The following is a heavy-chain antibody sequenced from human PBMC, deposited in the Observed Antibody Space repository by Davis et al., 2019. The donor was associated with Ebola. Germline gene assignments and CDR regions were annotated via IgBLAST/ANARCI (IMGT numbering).Heavy chain of an antibody. J-gene: IGHJ4*02. CDR2: ISAYNGNT. Sequence: AASVKVSCKASGYTFTSYGISWVRQAPGQGLEWMGWISAYNGNTNYAQKLQGRVTMTTDTSASTAYMELRSLRSDDTAVYYCAREKLSGYVDYWGQGTLVTVSS. CDR1: GYTFTSYG. V-gene: IGHV1-18*04. CDR3: AREKLSGYVDY. D-gene: IGHD5-12*01.